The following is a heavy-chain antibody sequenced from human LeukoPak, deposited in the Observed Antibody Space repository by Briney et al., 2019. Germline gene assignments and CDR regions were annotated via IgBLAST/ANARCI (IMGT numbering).Heavy chain of an antibody. J-gene: IGHJ4*02. CDR2: ISSSSSYI. V-gene: IGHV3-21*01. CDR3: ARDAASNVDTAYYFDY. CDR1: GFTFSSYS. D-gene: IGHD5-18*01. Sequence: PGGSLRLSCAASGFTFSSYSMNWVRQAPGKGLEWVSSISSSSSYIYYADSVKGRFTISRDNAKNSLYLQMNSLRAEDTAVYYCARDAASNVDTAYYFDYWGQGTLVTVSS.